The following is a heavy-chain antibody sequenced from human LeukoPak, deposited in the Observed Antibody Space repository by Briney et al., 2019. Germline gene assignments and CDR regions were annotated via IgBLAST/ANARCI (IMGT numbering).Heavy chain of an antibody. V-gene: IGHV3-11*04. J-gene: IGHJ4*02. CDR1: GFTFSDYY. CDR2: ISSSGSTI. Sequence: PGGSLRLSCAASGFTFSDYYMSWIRQAPGKGLEWVSYISSSGSTIYYADSVKGRFSISRDNAKYSLYLQMNSLRAEDTAVYYCARDDRWLRRSSDFDYWGQGTLVTVSS. CDR3: ARDDRWLRRSSDFDY. D-gene: IGHD5-12*01.